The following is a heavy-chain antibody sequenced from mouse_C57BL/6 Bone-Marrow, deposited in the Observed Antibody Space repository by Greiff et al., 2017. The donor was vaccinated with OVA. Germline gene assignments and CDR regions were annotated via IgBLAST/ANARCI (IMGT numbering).Heavy chain of an antibody. D-gene: IGHD3-3*01. V-gene: IGHV3-6*01. CDR1: GYSITSGYY. CDR3: ARDTGWAWFAY. CDR2: IRYDGSN. J-gene: IGHJ3*01. Sequence: EVQLVESGPGLVKPSQSLSLTCSVTGYSITSGYYWNWIRQFPGKKLEWMGYIRYDGSNNYNPSLKNRISITRDTSKNQCFLKLNSVTTEDTATYYCARDTGWAWFAYWGQGTLVTVSA.